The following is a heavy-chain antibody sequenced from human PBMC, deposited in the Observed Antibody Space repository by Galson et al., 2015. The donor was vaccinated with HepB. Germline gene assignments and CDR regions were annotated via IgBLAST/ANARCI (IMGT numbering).Heavy chain of an antibody. CDR3: ATDLWGIAAAGTRWFDP. D-gene: IGHD6-13*01. Sequence: SVKVSYKVSGYTLTELSMHWVRQAPGKGLEWMGGFDPEDGETIYAQKFQGRVTMTEDTSTDTAYMELSSLRSEDTAVYYCATDLWGIAAAGTRWFDPWGQGTLVTVSS. CDR1: GYTLTELS. J-gene: IGHJ5*02. V-gene: IGHV1-24*01. CDR2: FDPEDGET.